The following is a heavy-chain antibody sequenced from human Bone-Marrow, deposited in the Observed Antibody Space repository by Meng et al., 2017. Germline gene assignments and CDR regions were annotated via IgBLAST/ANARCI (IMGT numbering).Heavy chain of an antibody. Sequence: QAEREESGLGLVKPSVTLSLTCVVSGGSISSIDWWSWVRQPPGKGLEWIGEIYHGGDTNYNPSLKSRVTIAIDKSKNQFSLKLSSVTAADTAVYYCASWIYSCGWQWGQGALVTVSS. D-gene: IGHD6-19*01. V-gene: IGHV4/OR15-8*02. CDR1: GGSISSIDW. CDR2: IYHGGDT. CDR3: ASWIYSCGWQ. J-gene: IGHJ4*02.